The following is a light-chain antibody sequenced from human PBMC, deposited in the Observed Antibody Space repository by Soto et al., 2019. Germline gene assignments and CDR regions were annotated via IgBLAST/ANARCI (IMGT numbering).Light chain of an antibody. Sequence: DILMTQSPATLSVSLGERATITCRASQSISSYLAWYQQKPGQAPKLLIYAASSMPTGIPARFSGSGSGTDFTLTISSLQPEDFATYYCQQYYSTPITFGQGTRLEIK. CDR1: QSISSY. V-gene: IGKV1-39*01. J-gene: IGKJ5*01. CDR3: QQYYSTPIT. CDR2: AAS.